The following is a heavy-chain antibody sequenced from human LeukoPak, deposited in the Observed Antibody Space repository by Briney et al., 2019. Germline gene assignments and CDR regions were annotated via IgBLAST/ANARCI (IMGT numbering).Heavy chain of an antibody. V-gene: IGHV1-2*02. J-gene: IGHJ4*02. D-gene: IGHD1-14*01. CDR1: GYTFTVYF. CDR2: INPTSGDT. CDR3: ARDFSYKSFDY. Sequence: ASVKVSCKASGYTFTVYFTHWFRQAPGQGLEWMGWINPTSGDTDYAHKFQGRVTMTRDTSITTVYMELSRLRSDDTAIYYCARDFSYKSFDYWGQGTLVTVSS.